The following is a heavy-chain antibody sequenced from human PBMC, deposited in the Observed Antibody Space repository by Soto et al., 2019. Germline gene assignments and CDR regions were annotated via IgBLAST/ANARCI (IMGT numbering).Heavy chain of an antibody. CDR1: GGTFSSYT. CDR2: IIPILGIA. J-gene: IGHJ5*02. V-gene: IGHV1-69*08. CDR3: ARDVAAGWFDP. D-gene: IGHD6-13*01. Sequence: QVQLVQSGAEVKKPGSSVKVSCKASGGTFSSYTISWVRQAPGQGLGWMGRIIPILGIANYAQKFQGRVTITADKSTSTAYMELSSLRSEDTAVYYCARDVAAGWFDPWGQGTLVTVSS.